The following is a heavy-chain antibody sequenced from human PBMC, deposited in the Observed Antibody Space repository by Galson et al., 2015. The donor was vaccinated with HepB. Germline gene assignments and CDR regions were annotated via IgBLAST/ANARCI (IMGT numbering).Heavy chain of an antibody. J-gene: IGHJ5*02. CDR1: GGSVNSYY. CDR3: ARDGTSWRYNWFDP. D-gene: IGHD6-13*01. CDR2: IYYSGST. Sequence: SETLSLTCTVSGGSVNSYYWSWIRQPPGKGLEWIGYIYYSGSTNYNPSLKSRVTISVDTSKNQFSLKLSSVTAADTAVYYCARDGTSWRYNWFDPWGQGTLVTVSS. V-gene: IGHV4-59*02.